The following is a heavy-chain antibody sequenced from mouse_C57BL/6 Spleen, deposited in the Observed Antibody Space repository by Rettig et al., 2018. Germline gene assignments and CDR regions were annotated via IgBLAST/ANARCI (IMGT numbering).Heavy chain of an antibody. V-gene: IGHV1-42*01. J-gene: IGHJ2*01. CDR3: ARDGYSFDY. CDR2: INPSTGGT. Sequence: MNWVKQSPEKSLEWIGEINPSTGGTTYNQKFKAKATLTVDKSSSTAYMQLKSLTSEDSAVYYCARDGYSFDYWGQGTTLTVSS. D-gene: IGHD2-3*01.